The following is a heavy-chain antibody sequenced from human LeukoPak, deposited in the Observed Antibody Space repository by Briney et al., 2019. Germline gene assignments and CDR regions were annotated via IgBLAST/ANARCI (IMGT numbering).Heavy chain of an antibody. J-gene: IGHJ5*02. CDR3: ARDFKRKEWFGDRNWFDP. Sequence: SETLSLTCTVSGGSISSYYCSSIRQPAGKGLEWIGRIYTSGSTNYNPSLKSRVTMSVDTSKNQFSLKLSSVTAADTAVYYCARDFKRKEWFGDRNWFDPWGQGTLVTVSS. D-gene: IGHD3-10*01. CDR2: IYTSGST. V-gene: IGHV4-4*07. CDR1: GGSISSYY.